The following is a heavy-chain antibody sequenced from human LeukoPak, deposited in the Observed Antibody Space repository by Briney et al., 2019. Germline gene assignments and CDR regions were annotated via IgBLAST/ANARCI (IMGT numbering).Heavy chain of an antibody. V-gene: IGHV3-21*04. CDR2: ISSSSSYI. Sequence: GGSLRLSCAASGFTFSSYSMNWVRQAPGKGLEWVSSISSSSSYIYYADSVKGRFTISRDNAKNSLYLQMNSLRAEDTALYYCARAPDSTWYRNWFDPWGQGTLVTVSS. CDR1: GFTFSSYS. D-gene: IGHD6-13*01. CDR3: ARAPDSTWYRNWFDP. J-gene: IGHJ5*02.